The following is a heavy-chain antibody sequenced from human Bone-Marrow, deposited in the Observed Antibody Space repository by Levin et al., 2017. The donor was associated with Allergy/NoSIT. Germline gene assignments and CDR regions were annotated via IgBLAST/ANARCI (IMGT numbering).Heavy chain of an antibody. J-gene: IGHJ4*02. CDR3: ATGRTYNSNYRYY. CDR2: FNPEDGET. V-gene: IGHV1-24*01. CDR1: GYTLTELS. Sequence: GESLKISCKVSGYTLTELSMHWVRQAPGKGLEWMGGFNPEDGETIFAQKFQGRVTVTEDTSTDTAYMELSSLRSEDTAVYYCATGRTYNSNYRYYWGQGTLVTASS. D-gene: IGHD1-7*01.